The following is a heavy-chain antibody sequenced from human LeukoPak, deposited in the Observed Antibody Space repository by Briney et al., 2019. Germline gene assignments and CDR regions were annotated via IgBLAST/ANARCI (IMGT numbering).Heavy chain of an antibody. J-gene: IGHJ6*02. Sequence: SETLSLTCTVSGGSISSYYWSWIRQPPGKGLEWIGYIYYSGSTNYNPSLKSRVTISVDTSKNQFSLKLSSVTAADTAVYYCARRTNPNEYYYDSSGAYGMDVWGQGTTVTVSS. V-gene: IGHV4-59*08. D-gene: IGHD3-22*01. CDR2: IYYSGST. CDR1: GGSISSYY. CDR3: ARRTNPNEYYYDSSGAYGMDV.